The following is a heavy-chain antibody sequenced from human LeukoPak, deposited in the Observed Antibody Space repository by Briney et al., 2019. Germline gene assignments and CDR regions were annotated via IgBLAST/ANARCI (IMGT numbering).Heavy chain of an antibody. J-gene: IGHJ3*02. CDR2: IDPSDSYT. D-gene: IGHD6-19*01. V-gene: IGHV5-10-1*01. CDR3: ARHRWIAVAGKRSDAFDI. Sequence: GESLKISCKGSGYSFTSYWISWVRQMPGKGLEWMGRIDPSDSYTNYSPSFQGHVTISADKSISTAYLQWSSLKASDTAMYYWARHRWIAVAGKRSDAFDIWGQGTMVTVSS. CDR1: GYSFTSYW.